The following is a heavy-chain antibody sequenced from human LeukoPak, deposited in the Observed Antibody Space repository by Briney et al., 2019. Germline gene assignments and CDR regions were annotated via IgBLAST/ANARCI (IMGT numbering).Heavy chain of an antibody. CDR1: GFTVSSNY. J-gene: IGHJ3*02. CDR3: ARAGSGSYSGTFDI. V-gene: IGHV3-53*01. CDR2: IYSGGST. Sequence: PGGSLRLSCAASGFTVSSNYMSWVRQAPGKGLEWVSVIYSGGSTYYADSVKGRFTISRDSSKNTLYLQMNSLRAEDTAVYYCARAGSGSYSGTFDIWGQGTMVTVSS. D-gene: IGHD1-26*01.